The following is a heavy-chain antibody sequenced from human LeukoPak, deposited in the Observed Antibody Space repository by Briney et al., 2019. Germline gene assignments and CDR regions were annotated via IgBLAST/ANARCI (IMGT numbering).Heavy chain of an antibody. Sequence: KPSETLSLTCTVSGGSISSYYWSWIRQPPGKGLEWIGYIYYSGSTNYNPSLKSRVTISVDTSKNQFSLKLSSVTAADTAVYYCARVDRSTSSSYMDVWGKGTTVTVSS. J-gene: IGHJ6*03. CDR2: IYYSGST. V-gene: IGHV4-59*01. D-gene: IGHD2-2*01. CDR1: GGSISSYY. CDR3: ARVDRSTSSSYMDV.